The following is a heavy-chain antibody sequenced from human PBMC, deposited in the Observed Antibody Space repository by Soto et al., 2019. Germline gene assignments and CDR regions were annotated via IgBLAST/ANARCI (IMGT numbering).Heavy chain of an antibody. Sequence: GESLKISCRGSGYSFASYWVVWVRQMPGKGLEWVAIIFPGDSDTRYSPSLQGQVTVSADKSINTAYLQWSSLKASDTAMYYCATRTTLNFYGMDVWGQGTTVTVSS. V-gene: IGHV5-51*01. D-gene: IGHD1-26*01. CDR2: IFPGDSDT. J-gene: IGHJ6*02. CDR3: ATRTTLNFYGMDV. CDR1: GYSFASYW.